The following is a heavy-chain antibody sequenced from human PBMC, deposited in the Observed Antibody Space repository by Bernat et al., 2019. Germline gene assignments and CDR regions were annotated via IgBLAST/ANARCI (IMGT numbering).Heavy chain of an antibody. CDR3: ARVVVGATTGLYDY. Sequence: QVQLVQSGVEVKKPGASVKVSCKASGYTFSTYGISWVRLAPGQGLDWMGWINTNNGATNYAQKFQGRVTMMTDTSTSTAYMELRSLRPDDTAVYYCARVVVGATTGLYDYWGQGILVIASS. CDR1: GYTFSTYG. V-gene: IGHV1-18*01. D-gene: IGHD2-15*01. J-gene: IGHJ4*02. CDR2: INTNNGAT.